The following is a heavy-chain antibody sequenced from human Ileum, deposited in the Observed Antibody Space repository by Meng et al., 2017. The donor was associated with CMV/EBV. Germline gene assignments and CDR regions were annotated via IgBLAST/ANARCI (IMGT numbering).Heavy chain of an antibody. D-gene: IGHD3-9*01. J-gene: IGHJ5*02. CDR2: INHSGTT. CDR3: ARKDILTGYYNGWFDP. Sequence: QQGGAGLLKPSETLSLTCAFYGWSFSSYYWTWIRQSPGKGLEWIGEINHSGTTNYNPSLKSRVTMSVDTSKIQFSLRLTSVTAADTAVYFCARKDILTGYYNGWFDPWGQGTLVTVSS. V-gene: IGHV4-34*02. CDR1: GWSFSSYY.